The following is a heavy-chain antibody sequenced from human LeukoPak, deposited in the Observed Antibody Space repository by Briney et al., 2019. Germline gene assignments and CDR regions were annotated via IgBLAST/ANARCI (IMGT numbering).Heavy chain of an antibody. CDR3: ARGGGNLYFDY. D-gene: IGHD1-14*01. V-gene: IGHV4-30-4*01. Sequence: SQTLSLTCAVSGGSSRSGDYFWSWIRQPPGKGLEWIGHIHYSGNTYYNPSLKSRVSISVDTSKNQFSLKLSSVTAADTAVYYCARGGGNLYFDYWGQGTLVTASS. J-gene: IGHJ4*02. CDR2: IHYSGNT. CDR1: GGSSRSGDYF.